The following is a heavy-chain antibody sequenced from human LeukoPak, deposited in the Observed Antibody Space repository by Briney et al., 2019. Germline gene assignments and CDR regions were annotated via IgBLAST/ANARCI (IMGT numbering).Heavy chain of an antibody. CDR3: ARALDSSGWNGRDY. V-gene: IGHV3-30-3*01. J-gene: IGHJ4*02. Sequence: GRSLRLSCAASGFSFNSYAMHWARQAPGKGLEWVAVISYDGSNKDYADSVKGRFTISRDKSKNTLYLQMNSLRPDDAAVYYCARALDSSGWNGRDYWGQGTLVTVSS. D-gene: IGHD6-19*01. CDR2: ISYDGSNK. CDR1: GFSFNSYA.